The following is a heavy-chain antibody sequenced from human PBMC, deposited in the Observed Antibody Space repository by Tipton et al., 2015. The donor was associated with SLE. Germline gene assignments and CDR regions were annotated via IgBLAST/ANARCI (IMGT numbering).Heavy chain of an antibody. CDR2: IIPIFGTA. D-gene: IGHD2-2*01. Sequence: QLVQSGAEVKKPGSSVKVSCKASGGTFSSYAISWVRQAPGQGLEWMGGIIPIFGTANYAQKFQSRVTITAVESTSSAYMELSSLRSEDTAVYYCARWAVYCSSTSCYGKGPFDYWGQGTLVTVSS. V-gene: IGHV1-69*01. J-gene: IGHJ4*02. CDR3: ARWAVYCSSTSCYGKGPFDY. CDR1: GGTFSSYA.